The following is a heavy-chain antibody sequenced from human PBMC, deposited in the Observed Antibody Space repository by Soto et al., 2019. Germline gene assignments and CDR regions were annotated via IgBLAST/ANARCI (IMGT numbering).Heavy chain of an antibody. J-gene: IGHJ1*01. Sequence: SETLSLTCAVYGGPFSGYYWSWIRQPPWKGLEWIGEINHSGSTDYNPSLKSRVTISIGTSKNQFSLKLSSVTAAGTAVYYCARHYDRSRYCFHHWGHGTLVTVSS. CDR3: ARHYDRSRYCFHH. V-gene: IGHV4-34*01. CDR2: INHSGST. D-gene: IGHD3-22*01. CDR1: GGPFSGYY.